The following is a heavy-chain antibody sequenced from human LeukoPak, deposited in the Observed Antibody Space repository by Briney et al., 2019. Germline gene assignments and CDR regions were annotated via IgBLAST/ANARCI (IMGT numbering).Heavy chain of an antibody. CDR2: ISYESGTM. D-gene: IGHD3-10*01. CDR1: GFTSSNFA. V-gene: IGHV3-48*01. J-gene: IGHJ4*02. Sequence: GGSLRLSCAASGFTSSNFAMNWVRQAPGRGLEWLSYISYESGTMDYADSVKGRFTISRDNVKNSLFLQMNSLRVEDTAVYYCARDLGDGTGTYMGYWGQGTLVTVSS. CDR3: ARDLGDGTGTYMGY.